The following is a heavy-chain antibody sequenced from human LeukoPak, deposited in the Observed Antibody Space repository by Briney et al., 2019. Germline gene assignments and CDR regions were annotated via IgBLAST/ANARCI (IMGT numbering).Heavy chain of an antibody. V-gene: IGHV3-33*01. J-gene: IGHJ4*02. CDR2: IWYDGSNK. Sequence: PGRSLRLSCAPSAFTFSSYGMHWVRQAPGKGLEWVAVIWYDGSNKYYADSVKGGFTISRDNSKNTRYLQMNSLRAEDTAVYYCARDREQCFDYWGQGTLVTVSS. D-gene: IGHD6-19*01. CDR1: AFTFSSYG. CDR3: ARDREQCFDY.